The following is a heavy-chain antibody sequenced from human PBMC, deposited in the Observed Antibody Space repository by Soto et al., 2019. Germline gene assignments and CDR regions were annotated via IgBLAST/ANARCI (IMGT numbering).Heavy chain of an antibody. CDR2: ISSSSSYI. CDR1: GFTVSSNY. D-gene: IGHD3-10*01. CDR3: ARDQPRGGFGESYYYYYYYGMDV. J-gene: IGHJ6*02. Sequence: GGSLRLSCAASGFTVSSNYMSWVRQAPGKGLEWVSSISSSSSYIYYADSVKGRFTISRDNAKNSLYLQMNSLRAEDTAVYYCARDQPRGGFGESYYYYYYYGMDVWGQGTTVTVSS. V-gene: IGHV3-21*01.